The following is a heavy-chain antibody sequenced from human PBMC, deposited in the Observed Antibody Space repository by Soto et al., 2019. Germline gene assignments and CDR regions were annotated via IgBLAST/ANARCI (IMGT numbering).Heavy chain of an antibody. J-gene: IGHJ4*02. CDR2: ISKSGST. V-gene: IGHV4-30-4*01. D-gene: IGHD3-9*01. CDR1: GGSISSGDYY. CDR3: ARVATGHYYFDY. Sequence: QVQLQESGPGLVKPSQTLSLTCTVSGGSISSGDYYWSYVRQPPGKGLEWIGYISKSGSTYYTPSLKSRVTLSLDTSKNLLSLKLISVTAADTAVYYCARVATGHYYFDYWGQGTLVTVSS.